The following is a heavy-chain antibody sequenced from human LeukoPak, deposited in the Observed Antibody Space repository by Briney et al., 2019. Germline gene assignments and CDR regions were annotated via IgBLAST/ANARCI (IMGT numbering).Heavy chain of an antibody. Sequence: QPGGSLRLSCAASGFAFTNYAMTWVRQAPGQGLEWVSAIGDGGGATFYADSVRGRFTISRENAKNSLYLQMNSLRAGDTAVYYCARGLYSSGWYVPELDYWGQGTLVAVSS. V-gene: IGHV3-23*01. CDR1: GFAFTNYA. CDR2: IGDGGGAT. D-gene: IGHD6-19*01. CDR3: ARGLYSSGWYVPELDY. J-gene: IGHJ4*02.